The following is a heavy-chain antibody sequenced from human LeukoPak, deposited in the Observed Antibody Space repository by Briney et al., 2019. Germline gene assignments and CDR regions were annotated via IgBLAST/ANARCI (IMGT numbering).Heavy chain of an antibody. Sequence: GESLKISCKGAGYSFTNYWIGWVRQMPGKGLEGMGIIYPGDSDTRYSPSFQGQVTIAADKSISTAYLQWSSLKASDTAMYYCARRTAQLRAFAIWGQGTMVTVSA. V-gene: IGHV5-51*01. D-gene: IGHD2-2*01. CDR1: GYSFTNYW. CDR2: IYPGDSDT. J-gene: IGHJ3*02. CDR3: ARRTAQLRAFAI.